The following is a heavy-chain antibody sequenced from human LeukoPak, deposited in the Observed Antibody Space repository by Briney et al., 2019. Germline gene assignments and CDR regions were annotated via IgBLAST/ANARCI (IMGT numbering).Heavy chain of an antibody. D-gene: IGHD3-10*01. Sequence: PGGSLRLSCAASGFTFSSYSMNWVRQAPGKGLEWASSISSSSSYIYYADSVKGRFTISRDNAKNSLYLQMNSLRAEDTAVYFCARVATGSYDWFDPWGQGTLVTVSA. V-gene: IGHV3-21*01. CDR1: GFTFSSYS. CDR2: ISSSSSYI. J-gene: IGHJ5*02. CDR3: ARVATGSYDWFDP.